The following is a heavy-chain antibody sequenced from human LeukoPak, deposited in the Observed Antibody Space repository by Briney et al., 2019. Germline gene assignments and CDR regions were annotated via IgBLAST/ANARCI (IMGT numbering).Heavy chain of an antibody. CDR1: GGSISSYY. CDR3: ARGIGKDILATIGYYYYYGMDV. J-gene: IGHJ6*02. Sequence: SETLSLTCTVSGGSISSYYWSWIRQPPGKGLEWIGYIYYSGSTNYNPSLKSRVTISVDTSKNQFSLKLSSVTAADTAVYYCARGIGKDILATIGYYYYYGMDVWGQGTTVTVSS. V-gene: IGHV4-59*01. CDR2: IYYSGST. D-gene: IGHD5-12*01.